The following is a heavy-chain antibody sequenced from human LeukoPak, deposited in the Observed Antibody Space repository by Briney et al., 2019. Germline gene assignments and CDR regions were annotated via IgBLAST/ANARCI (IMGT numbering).Heavy chain of an antibody. Sequence: PSETLSLTCTVSGGSISSYYWSWIRQPPGKGLEWIGYIYYSGSTNYNPSLKSRVTISVDTSKNRFSLKLSSVTAADTAVYYCARESLAGDFDYRGQGTLVTVSS. D-gene: IGHD7-27*01. J-gene: IGHJ4*02. V-gene: IGHV4-59*01. CDR3: ARESLAGDFDY. CDR1: GGSISSYY. CDR2: IYYSGST.